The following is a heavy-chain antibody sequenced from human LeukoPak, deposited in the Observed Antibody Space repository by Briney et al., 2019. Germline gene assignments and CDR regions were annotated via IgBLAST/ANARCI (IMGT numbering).Heavy chain of an antibody. Sequence: GGSLRLSCAASGFTFSSFDMHWVRQDTGKGPEWVSSIGVAGDTYYPDSVKGRFTISRENAKNSLYLQMNSLTAGDTAVYYCVHSIASTGHWFDPWGQGTLVTVSS. V-gene: IGHV3-13*01. D-gene: IGHD6-13*01. CDR1: GFTFSSFD. CDR3: VHSIASTGHWFDP. CDR2: IGVAGDT. J-gene: IGHJ5*02.